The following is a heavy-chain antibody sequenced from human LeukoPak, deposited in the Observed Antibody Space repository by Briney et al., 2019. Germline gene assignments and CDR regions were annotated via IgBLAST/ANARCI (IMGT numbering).Heavy chain of an antibody. CDR3: ASGKPGPYYYYLDV. V-gene: IGHV3-11*04. CDR2: ISSPGSSI. D-gene: IGHD3-10*01. Sequence: GGSLRLSCAASGFTFSDYYMTWMRQAPGKGLKWVSHISSPGSSILYADAVKGRFTISRDNAKNSLYLQMHSLRVEDTAIYYCASGKPGPYYYYLDVWGNGTKVTVSS. J-gene: IGHJ6*03. CDR1: GFTFSDYY.